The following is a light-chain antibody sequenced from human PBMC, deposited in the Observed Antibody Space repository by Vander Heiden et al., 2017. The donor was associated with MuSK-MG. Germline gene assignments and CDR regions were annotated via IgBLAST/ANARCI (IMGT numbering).Light chain of an antibody. V-gene: IGKV1-39*01. Sequence: DIQMTQSPSSLSASVGDRVTISCRASESVSDYLHWYQKRPGTAPKLLIFSASNLQSGVPSRFSGSGAGTDFTLTINKLQPEDFATYYCQQTDSTPDTFGQGTQVEIK. J-gene: IGKJ2*01. CDR1: ESVSDY. CDR3: QQTDSTPDT. CDR2: SAS.